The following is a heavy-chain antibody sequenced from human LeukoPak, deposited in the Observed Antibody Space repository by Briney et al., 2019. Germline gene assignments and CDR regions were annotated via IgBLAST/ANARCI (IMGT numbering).Heavy chain of an antibody. CDR3: ARDFTNIRGGGYFDN. CDR1: GFPFSSYV. D-gene: IGHD2-15*01. V-gene: IGHV3-33*01. J-gene: IGHJ4*02. CDR2: IWFDGSKI. Sequence: PGGSLRLSCAASGFPFSSYVMHWLRQAPGKGLEWVAVIWFDGSKIYYADSVKGRFTISRDNSKNTLYLQMNSLRAEDTSVYHCARDFTNIRGGGYFDNWGQGTLVTVSS.